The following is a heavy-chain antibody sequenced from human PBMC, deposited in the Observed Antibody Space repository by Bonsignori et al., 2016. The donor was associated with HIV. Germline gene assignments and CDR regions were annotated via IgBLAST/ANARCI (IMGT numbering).Heavy chain of an antibody. CDR3: ARGDYYGSGSPHGWFDP. J-gene: IGHJ5*02. V-gene: IGHV1-69*10. D-gene: IGHD3-10*01. CDR2: IIPILGIA. Sequence: WVRQAPGQGLEWMGGIIPILGIANYAQKFQGRVTITADKSTSTAYMELSSLRSEDTAVYYCARGDYYGSGSPHGWFDPWGQGTLVTVSS.